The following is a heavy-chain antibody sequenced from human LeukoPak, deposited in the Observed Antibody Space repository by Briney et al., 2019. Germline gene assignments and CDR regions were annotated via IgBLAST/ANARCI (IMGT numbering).Heavy chain of an antibody. CDR3: ARHAYSSSWLGEIDY. D-gene: IGHD6-13*01. V-gene: IGHV4-59*01. CDR1: GGSISSYY. Sequence: SETLSLTCTVSGGSISSYYWSWIRQPPGKGLEWIGYIYYSGSTNYNPSLKSRVTISVDTSKNQFSLKLSSVTAADTAVYYCARHAYSSSWLGEIDYWGQGTLATVSS. CDR2: IYYSGST. J-gene: IGHJ4*02.